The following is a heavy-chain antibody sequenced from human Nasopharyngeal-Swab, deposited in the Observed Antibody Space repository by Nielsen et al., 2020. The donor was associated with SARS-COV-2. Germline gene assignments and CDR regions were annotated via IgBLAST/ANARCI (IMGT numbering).Heavy chain of an antibody. CDR3: ARGAATGHFDY. D-gene: IGHD1-14*01. V-gene: IGHV1-3*01. CDR2: INAGNGNA. J-gene: IGHJ4*02. Sequence: WVRQAPGQRLEWMGWINAGNGNAKYSQKFQGRVTITRDTSASTAYMELSSLRSKDTAVYYCARGAATGHFDYWGQGTLVTVSS.